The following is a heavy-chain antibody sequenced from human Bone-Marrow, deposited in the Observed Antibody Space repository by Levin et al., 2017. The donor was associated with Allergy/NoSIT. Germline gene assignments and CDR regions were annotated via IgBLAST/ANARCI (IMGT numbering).Heavy chain of an antibody. V-gene: IGHV3-30*18. Sequence: SCAASGFTFSSYGMHWVRQAPGKGLEWVAVISYDGSNKYYADSVKGRFTISRDNSKNTLYLQMNSLRAEDTAVYYCAKVDSSGWYNWFDPWGQGTLVTVSS. CDR1: GFTFSSYG. CDR2: ISYDGSNK. J-gene: IGHJ5*02. D-gene: IGHD6-19*01. CDR3: AKVDSSGWYNWFDP.